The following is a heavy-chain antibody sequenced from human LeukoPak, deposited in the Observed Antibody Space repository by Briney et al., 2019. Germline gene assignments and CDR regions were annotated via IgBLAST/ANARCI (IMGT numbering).Heavy chain of an antibody. CDR3: ARGDLAAAGYFDY. CDR2: IYTSGST. CDR1: GFTFTTYW. J-gene: IGHJ4*02. D-gene: IGHD6-13*01. V-gene: IGHV4-4*07. Sequence: GSLRLSCAASGFTFTTYWMALIRQPAGKGLEWIGRIYTSGSTNYNPSLKSRVTISVDTSKNQFSLKLSSVTAADTAVYYCARGDLAAAGYFDYWGQGTLVTVSS.